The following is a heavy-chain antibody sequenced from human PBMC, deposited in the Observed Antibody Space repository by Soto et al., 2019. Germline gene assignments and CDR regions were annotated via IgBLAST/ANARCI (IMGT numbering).Heavy chain of an antibody. Sequence: GVSLRLSCAASGFPFSSYAMHWVRQAPGKGLEYVSVITSNGGNTDYASSVKGRFTISRDNSKNTLYLQMGSLRAEDMAVYYCARRIPFGYGMDVWGQGT. V-gene: IGHV3-64*01. CDR2: ITSNGGNT. J-gene: IGHJ6*02. CDR1: GFPFSSYA. D-gene: IGHD2-21*01. CDR3: ARRIPFGYGMDV.